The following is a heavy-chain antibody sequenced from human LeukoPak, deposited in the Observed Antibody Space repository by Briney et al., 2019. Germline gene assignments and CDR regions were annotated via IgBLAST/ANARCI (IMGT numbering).Heavy chain of an antibody. J-gene: IGHJ4*02. D-gene: IGHD5-24*01. Sequence: GGPLRLSCAASRFTFSSSAMSGFRQAPGEGLEWVSTISGSGGSTYSTDSVKGRFTISRDNSKSTLYLQMNSLRVEDTAIYYCAKGGPQFFDYWGQGTLVTVSS. V-gene: IGHV3-23*01. CDR2: ISGSGGST. CDR3: AKGGPQFFDY. CDR1: RFTFSSSA.